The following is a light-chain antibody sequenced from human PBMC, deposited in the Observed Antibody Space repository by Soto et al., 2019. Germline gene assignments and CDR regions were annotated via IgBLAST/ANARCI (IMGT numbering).Light chain of an antibody. CDR1: QSVSSN. CDR2: GAS. V-gene: IGKV3-15*01. CDR3: HQYYSSPTT. J-gene: IGKJ4*01. Sequence: EIVMTQSPATLSVSPGERATLSCRASQSVSSNLAWYQQKPGQAPRLLIYGASTRATGIPARFSGSGSGTEFTLTISSLQSEDFAVYYCHQYYSSPTTFGGGTKVEIK.